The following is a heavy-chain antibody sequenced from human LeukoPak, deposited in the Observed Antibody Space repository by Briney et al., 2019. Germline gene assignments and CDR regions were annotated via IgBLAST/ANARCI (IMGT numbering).Heavy chain of an antibody. CDR1: GYTFTSYY. V-gene: IGHV1-46*01. D-gene: IGHD6-13*01. CDR3: ARDAMQNIAAAGYFDY. J-gene: IGHJ4*02. Sequence: GASVKVSCKASGYTFTSYYMHWVRQAPGQGLEWMGIINPSGGSTSYAQKFQGRVTMTRDTSTSTVYMELSSLRSEGTAVYYCARDAMQNIAAAGYFDYWGQGTLVTVSS. CDR2: INPSGGST.